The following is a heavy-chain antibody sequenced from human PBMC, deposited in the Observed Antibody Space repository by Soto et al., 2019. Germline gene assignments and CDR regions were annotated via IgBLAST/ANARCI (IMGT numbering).Heavy chain of an antibody. J-gene: IGHJ6*02. Sequence: PSETLSLTCTVSGGSISSSSYYWGWVRQPPRKGLEWIGSIYYTGTTDYNPSLKGRVTISVDTSKNQFSLRLRSVTAADTAAYYCARPHSIYYYYAMDVWGPGTTV. CDR1: GGSISSSSYY. V-gene: IGHV4-39*01. CDR2: IYYTGTT. CDR3: ARPHSIYYYYAMDV.